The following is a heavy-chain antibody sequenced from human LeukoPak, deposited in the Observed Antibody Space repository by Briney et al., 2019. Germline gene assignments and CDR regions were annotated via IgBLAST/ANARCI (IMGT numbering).Heavy chain of an antibody. CDR1: GGSISSYY. Sequence: PSETLSLTCTVSGGSISSYYWSWIRQPPGKGLEWIGYIYYSGSTNYNPSLKSRATISVDTSKNQFSLKLSSVTAADTAVYYCARGLGIRRSYDFWSGYYTPYYFDYWGQGTLVTVSS. D-gene: IGHD3-3*01. V-gene: IGHV4-59*12. J-gene: IGHJ4*02. CDR2: IYYSGST. CDR3: ARGLGIRRSYDFWSGYYTPYYFDY.